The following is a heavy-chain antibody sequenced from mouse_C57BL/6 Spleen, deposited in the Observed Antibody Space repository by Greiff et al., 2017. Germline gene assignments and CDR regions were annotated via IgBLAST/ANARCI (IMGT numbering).Heavy chain of an antibody. CDR2: ISPGDGDT. CDR1: GYAFRRYC. CDR3: ARSGWERYFEV. Sequence: QVPLQQSGAELLKPGASVKLSCKASGYAFRRYCMNLVKQRPGNGLEWIGQISPGDGDTNYNGKFKGKATLTADPSSSTDYMQLSSLTSEDSAVYCCARSGWERYFEVWGTGTTVTVSS. V-gene: IGHV1-80*01. D-gene: IGHD1-1*02. J-gene: IGHJ1*03.